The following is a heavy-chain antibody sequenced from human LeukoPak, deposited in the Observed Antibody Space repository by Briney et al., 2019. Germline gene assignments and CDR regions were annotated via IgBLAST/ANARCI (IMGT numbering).Heavy chain of an antibody. CDR1: GGSISYYY. V-gene: IGHV4-59*01. Sequence: SETLSLTCTVSGGSISYYYWSWIRQSPGKGLEWMGSIYYSGSTNYNPSLKGRVTISADPSTNHFSLNLTSVTAADTAVYFCARDHPVADWAPDIWGRGTMVTVSS. CDR3: ARDHPVADWAPDI. CDR2: IYYSGST. J-gene: IGHJ3*02. D-gene: IGHD3-9*01.